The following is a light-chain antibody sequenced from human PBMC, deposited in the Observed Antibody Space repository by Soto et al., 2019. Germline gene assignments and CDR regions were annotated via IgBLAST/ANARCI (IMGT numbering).Light chain of an antibody. CDR1: QTIASN. J-gene: IGKJ2*01. V-gene: IGKV3-15*01. Sequence: EIVMTQSPASLSVSPGDGATLSCRASQTIASNLAWYHQKPGQGPRLLIHGASTRAAGVPARFSGSGSGTDFALTISCLQSEDFAVYYCQQYHNWPPQYTFGQGTKLQIK. CDR3: QQYHNWPPQYT. CDR2: GAS.